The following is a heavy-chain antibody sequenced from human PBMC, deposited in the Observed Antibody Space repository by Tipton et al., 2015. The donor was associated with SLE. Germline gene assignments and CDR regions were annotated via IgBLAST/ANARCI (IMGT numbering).Heavy chain of an antibody. J-gene: IGHJ3*02. CDR2: INPGGGRA. CDR3: ARDALYYRNAFDI. CDR1: GYTFTSNY. V-gene: IGHV1-46*01. D-gene: IGHD1-14*01. Sequence: QLVQSGAEVKKPGASVKISCKTSGYTFTSNYIHWVRQAPGQGLEWMGIINPGGGRATYSQKFQGRVTMTRDTSASTAYMELRSLRSDDTAVYYCARDALYYRNAFDIWGQGTMVTVSS.